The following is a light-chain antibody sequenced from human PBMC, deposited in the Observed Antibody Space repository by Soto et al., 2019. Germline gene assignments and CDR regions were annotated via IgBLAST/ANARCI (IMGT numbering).Light chain of an antibody. CDR3: IQDYNYPLT. CDR2: TAS. Sequence: AIQMTQSPSSLSASVGARVTITCRARQGISSELGWYQQKPGKAPNLLIYTASTLQSGVPSRFSGSGSGTDFTLTISSLQHEDFATYYCIQDYNYPLTFGGGTRVEIK. J-gene: IGKJ4*01. CDR1: QGISSE. V-gene: IGKV1-6*01.